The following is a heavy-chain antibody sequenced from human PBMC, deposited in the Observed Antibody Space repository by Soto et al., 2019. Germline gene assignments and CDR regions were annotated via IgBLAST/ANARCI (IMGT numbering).Heavy chain of an antibody. J-gene: IGHJ6*02. D-gene: IGHD2-21*01. CDR3: ARGMTYCYYGMDV. CDR2: INPSGGST. Sequence: ASVKVSCKASGYTFTSYYLHWVRQAPGQGLEWMGIINPSGGSTSYAQNIQGRVTMSRDTSPSTVYMELSSLRSEDTAVYYCARGMTYCYYGMDVWGQGTTVTVSS. V-gene: IGHV1-46*01. CDR1: GYTFTSYY.